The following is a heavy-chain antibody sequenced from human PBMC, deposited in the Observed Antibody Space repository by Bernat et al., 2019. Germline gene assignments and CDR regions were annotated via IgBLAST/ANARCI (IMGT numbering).Heavy chain of an antibody. J-gene: IGHJ4*02. Sequence: QVQLVESGGGVVQPGRSLRLSCAASGFTFSSYGMHWVRQALGKGLEWVAVIWYDGSNKYYADSVKGRFTIARDNSKNTLYLQMNSLRAEDTAVYYCAREREGLWFGTFDYWGQGTLVTVSS. V-gene: IGHV3-33*01. CDR1: GFTFSSYG. CDR2: IWYDGSNK. D-gene: IGHD3-10*01. CDR3: AREREGLWFGTFDY.